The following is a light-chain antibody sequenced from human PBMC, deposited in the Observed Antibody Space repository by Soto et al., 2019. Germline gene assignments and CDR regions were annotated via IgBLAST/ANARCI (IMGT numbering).Light chain of an antibody. CDR2: GPS. V-gene: IGKV3-15*01. J-gene: IGKJ2*01. CDR1: QSVSSN. Sequence: EIVMTQSPATLAVSPGERAALSCRASQSVSSNFAWYQQKPGQAPRLLIYGPSSRATGTPARFSGSGSGTALTLTIISLQSEDLAVFYCQHCSNCPYTFGLGTRLEMK. CDR3: QHCSNCPYT.